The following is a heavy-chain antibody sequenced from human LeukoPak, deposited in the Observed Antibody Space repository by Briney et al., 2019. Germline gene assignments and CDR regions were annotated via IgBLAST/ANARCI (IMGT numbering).Heavy chain of an antibody. J-gene: IGHJ4*02. CDR3: ARGRPIPGYSSSWFFDY. CDR1: GGSISSYY. Sequence: SETLSLTCTVSGGSISSYYWSWIRQPAGKGLEWIGRIYTSGSTNYNPSLKSRVTMSVDTSKNQFSLKLSSVTAADTAVYYCARGRPIPGYSSSWFFDYWGPGTLVTVSS. V-gene: IGHV4-4*07. CDR2: IYTSGST. D-gene: IGHD6-13*01.